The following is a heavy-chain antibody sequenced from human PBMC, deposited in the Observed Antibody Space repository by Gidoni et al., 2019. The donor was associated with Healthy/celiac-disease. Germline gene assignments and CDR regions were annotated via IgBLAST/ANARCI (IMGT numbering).Heavy chain of an antibody. D-gene: IGHD4-4*01. CDR2: ISASGGGT. CDR1: GFTFSSYA. Sequence: EVQLLESGGGLVQPGGSLRLSCAASGFTFSSYAMSWVRQAPGKGLKWVSAISASGGGTYYADSVKGRFTISRDNSKNTLYLQMNSLRAEDTAVYYCAKVVLPTTVTTIGWFDPWGQGTLVTVSS. V-gene: IGHV3-23*01. J-gene: IGHJ5*02. CDR3: AKVVLPTTVTTIGWFDP.